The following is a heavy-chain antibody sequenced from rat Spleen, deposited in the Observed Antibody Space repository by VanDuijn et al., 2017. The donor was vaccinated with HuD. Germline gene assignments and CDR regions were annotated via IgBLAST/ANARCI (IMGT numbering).Heavy chain of an antibody. CDR3: ARRHYGYTDYFDY. J-gene: IGHJ2*01. Sequence: EVQLVESGGGLVQPGRSMKLSCAASGFTFSNYGLAWVRQAPKKGLEWVAYISYGDSSGHSSTYYRDSVKGRFTISRANAKSTLNLQMDSLRSEDTATYYCARRHYGYTDYFDYWGQGVMVTVSS. CDR1: GFTFSNYG. D-gene: IGHD1-9*01. V-gene: IGHV5-25*01. CDR2: ISYGDSSGHSST.